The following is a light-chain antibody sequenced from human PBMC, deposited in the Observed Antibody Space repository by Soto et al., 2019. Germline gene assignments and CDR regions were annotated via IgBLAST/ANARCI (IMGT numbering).Light chain of an antibody. V-gene: IGKV1-5*01. CDR2: DAY. J-gene: IGKJ4*01. CDR1: LSIRSW. CDR3: QQYESYSPLT. Sequence: DIQMTQSPSILSASVGDRVTITCRASLSIRSWLAWYQQKPGKAPKLLIYDAYSLESGVPSRFSGRRSGTEFTLTIAGLQPEDFATYYCQQYESYSPLTFGGGTKVDIK.